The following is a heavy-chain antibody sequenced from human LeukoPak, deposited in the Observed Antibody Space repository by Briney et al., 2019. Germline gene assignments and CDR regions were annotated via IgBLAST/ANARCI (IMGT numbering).Heavy chain of an antibody. CDR1: GFTFSSYG. V-gene: IGHV3-30*03. CDR3: AREYDSSGPDAFDI. CDR2: ISYDGGNK. D-gene: IGHD3-22*01. Sequence: GGSLRLSCAASGFTFSSYGMHWVRQAPGKGLEWVAVISYDGGNKYYADSVKGRFTISRDNSKNTLYLQMNSLRAEDTAVYYCAREYDSSGPDAFDIWGQGTMVTVSS. J-gene: IGHJ3*02.